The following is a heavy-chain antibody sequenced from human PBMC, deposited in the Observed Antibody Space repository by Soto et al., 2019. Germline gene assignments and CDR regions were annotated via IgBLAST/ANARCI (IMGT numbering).Heavy chain of an antibody. D-gene: IGHD2-2*01. CDR3: ARDREYCSSTSCYRYYGMDV. J-gene: IGHJ6*02. CDR2: IYHSGST. Sequence: SETLSLTCAFSCGSISSSNWWSWVRQPPGKGLEWIGEIYHSGSTNYNPSLKSRVTISVDKSKNQFSLKLSSVTAADTAVYYCARDREYCSSTSCYRYYGMDVWGQGTTVTVSS. CDR1: CGSISSSNW. V-gene: IGHV4-4*02.